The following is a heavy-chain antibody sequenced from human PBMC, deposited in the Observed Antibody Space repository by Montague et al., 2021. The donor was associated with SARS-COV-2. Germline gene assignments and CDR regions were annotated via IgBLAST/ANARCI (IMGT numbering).Heavy chain of an antibody. CDR1: GDSVSGNRAA. CDR2: TYYRSKWYT. V-gene: IGHV6-1*01. J-gene: IGHJ4*02. D-gene: IGHD1-1*01. Sequence: CAISGDSVSGNRAAWDWHRQSPSGGLEWLGRTYYRSKWYTDYAPSVKTRITITPDTSNNQFSLHLNSVTPGDTAVYYCAREGTVPGPRGIYFDDWGQGTLVTVSS. CDR3: AREGTVPGPRGIYFDD.